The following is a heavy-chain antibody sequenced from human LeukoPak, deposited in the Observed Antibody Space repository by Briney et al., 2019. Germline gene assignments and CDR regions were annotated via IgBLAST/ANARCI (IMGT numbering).Heavy chain of an antibody. CDR2: INPNSGGT. CDR1: GYTFTGYY. Sequence: ASVKVSCKASGYTFTGYYMHWVRQAPGQGLEWMGWINPNSGGTNYAQKFQGRVTMTRDTSISTAYMELSRLRSDDTAVYYCARDLGGGSCFFDPCGQGSLVTVSS. D-gene: IGHD2-15*01. V-gene: IGHV1-2*02. CDR3: ARDLGGGSCFFDP. J-gene: IGHJ5*02.